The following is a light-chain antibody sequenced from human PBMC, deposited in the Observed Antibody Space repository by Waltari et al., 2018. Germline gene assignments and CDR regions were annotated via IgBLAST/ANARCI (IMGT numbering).Light chain of an antibody. CDR3: LQHNSYPLT. CDR2: VAS. CDR1: QGINTY. J-gene: IGKJ1*01. V-gene: IGKV1-9*01. Sequence: DIQLTQSPSSLSASVGDRVTITCRASQGINTYLAWYQQKLGKAPKLLIYVASTLQSGVPSRFSGSGSGTEFTLTISSLQPEDFATYYCLQHNSYPLTFGQGTKVEIK.